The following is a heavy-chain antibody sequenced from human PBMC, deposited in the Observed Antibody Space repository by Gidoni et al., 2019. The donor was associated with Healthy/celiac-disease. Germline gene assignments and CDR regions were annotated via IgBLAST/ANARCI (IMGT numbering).Heavy chain of an antibody. CDR2: IYYSGST. J-gene: IGHJ5*02. V-gene: IGHV4-59*01. Sequence: QVQLQESGPGLVKPSETLSLTCTVSGGSISSYYWSWIRQPPGKGLEWIGYIYYSGSTNYNPSLKSRVTISVDTSKNQFSLKLSSVTAADTAVYYCARGGPLIAAAQMGFDPWGQGTLVTVSS. CDR3: ARGGPLIAAAQMGFDP. D-gene: IGHD6-13*01. CDR1: GGSISSYY.